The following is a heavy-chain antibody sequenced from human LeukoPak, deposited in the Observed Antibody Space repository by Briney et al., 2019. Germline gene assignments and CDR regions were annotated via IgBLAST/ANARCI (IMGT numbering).Heavy chain of an antibody. V-gene: IGHV1-2*02. CDR2: INPNSGDT. D-gene: IGHD2-15*01. CDR1: GYTFTGHY. Sequence: ASVKVSCKASGYTFTGHYMHWVRQAPGQGLEWMGWINPNSGDTNYAQKFQGRVTMTRDTSISTAYMELSRLRSDDTAVYYCARDGDCSGGSCYSDVGRDAFDIWGQGTMVTVSS. J-gene: IGHJ3*02. CDR3: ARDGDCSGGSCYSDVGRDAFDI.